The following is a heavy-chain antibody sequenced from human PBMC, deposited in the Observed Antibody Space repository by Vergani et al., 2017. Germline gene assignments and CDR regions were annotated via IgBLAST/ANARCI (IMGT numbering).Heavy chain of an antibody. V-gene: IGHV4-39*01. CDR2: IYYSGST. J-gene: IGHJ6*03. D-gene: IGHD3-10*02. Sequence: QLQLQESGPGLVKPSATLSLTCSVSGASIRSSNYYWGWIRQPPGKGLEWIASIYYSGSTYYNPSLKSRVTISVDTSKNQFSLKLSSVTAADTAVYYCARGGATVSRFGEPHYYYMDVWGKGTTVTVSS. CDR1: GASIRSSNYY. CDR3: ARGGATVSRFGEPHYYYMDV.